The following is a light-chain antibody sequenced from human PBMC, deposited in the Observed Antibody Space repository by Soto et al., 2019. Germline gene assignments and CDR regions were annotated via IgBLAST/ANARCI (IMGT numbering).Light chain of an antibody. Sequence: QSALTQPASVSGSPGQSITISCTGTSSDVGGYNYVSWYQQHPGKAPKLMFYDVSNRPSGVSNRFSGSKSGNTASLTISGLQAEDEADYYCSSYTSSSLVFGTGTKLTVL. CDR3: SSYTSSSLV. V-gene: IGLV2-14*01. CDR2: DVS. J-gene: IGLJ1*01. CDR1: SSDVGGYNY.